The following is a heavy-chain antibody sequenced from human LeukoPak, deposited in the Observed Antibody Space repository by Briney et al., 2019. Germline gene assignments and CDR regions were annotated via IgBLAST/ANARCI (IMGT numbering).Heavy chain of an antibody. CDR1: GGSFSGYY. Sequence: PSETLSLTCAVYGGSFSGYYWSWIRQPPGKGLEWIGEINHSGSTNYNPSLKSRVTISVDTSKNQFSLKLSSVTAADTAVYYCARGLRQWLVNWGQGTLVTVSS. D-gene: IGHD6-19*01. CDR3: ARGLRQWLVN. J-gene: IGHJ4*02. CDR2: INHSGST. V-gene: IGHV4-34*01.